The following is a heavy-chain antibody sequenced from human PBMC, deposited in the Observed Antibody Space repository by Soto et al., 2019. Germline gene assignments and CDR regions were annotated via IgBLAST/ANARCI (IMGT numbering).Heavy chain of an antibody. Sequence: ASXKVSCKASGYTFTSYDINWVRQATGQGLEYLGWMNPNSGNTGYVQKFQGRVTMTRDTSISTAYMELSSLRSEDTAVYFCARGVKYGAYSRWFDPWGQGTLVTVSS. J-gene: IGHJ5*02. V-gene: IGHV1-8*01. CDR3: ARGVKYGAYSRWFDP. CDR1: GYTFTSYD. CDR2: MNPNSGNT. D-gene: IGHD4-17*01.